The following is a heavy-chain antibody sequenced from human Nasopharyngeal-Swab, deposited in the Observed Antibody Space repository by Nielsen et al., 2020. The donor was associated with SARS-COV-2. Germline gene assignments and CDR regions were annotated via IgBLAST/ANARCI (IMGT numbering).Heavy chain of an antibody. Sequence: GESLKISCAASGFTFSSYEMNWVRQAPGKGLEWVSYISSSGSTIYYADSVKGRFTISRDNAKNSLYLQMNSLRAEDTAVYYCAKDWGYCSGGSCLPVYWGQGTLVTVSS. CDR3: AKDWGYCSGGSCLPVY. V-gene: IGHV3-48*03. CDR1: GFTFSSYE. J-gene: IGHJ4*02. CDR2: ISSSGSTI. D-gene: IGHD2-15*01.